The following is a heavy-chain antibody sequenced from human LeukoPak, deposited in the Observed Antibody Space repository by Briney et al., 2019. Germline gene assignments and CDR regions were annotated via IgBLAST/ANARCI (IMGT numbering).Heavy chain of an antibody. CDR1: GYTFTSYY. Sequence: GAPVKVSCKASGYTFTSYYMHWVRQAPGQGLEWMGIINPSGGSTSYAQKFQGRVTMTRDTSTSTVYMELSSLRSEDTAVYYCARDKGGSGWYEAWFDPWGQGTLVTVSS. CDR3: ARDKGGSGWYEAWFDP. D-gene: IGHD6-19*01. V-gene: IGHV1-46*01. J-gene: IGHJ5*02. CDR2: INPSGGST.